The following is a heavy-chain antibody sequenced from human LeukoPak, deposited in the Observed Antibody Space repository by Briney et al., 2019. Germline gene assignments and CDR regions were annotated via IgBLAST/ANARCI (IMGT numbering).Heavy chain of an antibody. D-gene: IGHD1-26*01. CDR2: IKQDGSEK. Sequence: GGSLRLSCAASGFTFSSYWMSWVRQAPGKGLEWVANIKQDGSEKYYVDSVKGRFTISRDNAKNSLYLQMNSLRAEDTAVYYCAKGLLPYLVGASLGVDYWGQGTLVTVSS. V-gene: IGHV3-7*01. CDR3: AKGLLPYLVGASLGVDY. J-gene: IGHJ4*02. CDR1: GFTFSSYW.